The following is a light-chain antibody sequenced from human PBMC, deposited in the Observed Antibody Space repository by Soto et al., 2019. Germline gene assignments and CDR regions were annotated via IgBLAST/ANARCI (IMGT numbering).Light chain of an antibody. V-gene: IGLV2-11*01. CDR2: DVS. CDR3: SSFAGMSTLV. CDR1: SSDVGAYNY. J-gene: IGLJ2*01. Sequence: QSALTQPRSVSGSPGQSVTISCTGTSSDVGAYNYVSWYQQHPGKAPKVIIYDVSKRPSGVPDRFSGSKSGSTASLTISGLQAEDESDYYCSSFAGMSTLVFGGGTNLTVL.